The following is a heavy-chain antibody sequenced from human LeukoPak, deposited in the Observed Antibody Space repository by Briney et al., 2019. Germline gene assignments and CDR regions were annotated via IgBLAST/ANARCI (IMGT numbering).Heavy chain of an antibody. Sequence: GGSLRLSCAASGFTFSSYWMSWVRQAPGKGLEWVANIKQDGSEKYYVDSVKGRFTISRDNAKNSLYLQMNSLRAEDTAVYYCARHPYYYDFWSGYYIDYFDYWGQGTLVTVSS. D-gene: IGHD3-3*01. CDR3: ARHPYYYDFWSGYYIDYFDY. CDR2: IKQDGSEK. V-gene: IGHV3-7*01. CDR1: GFTFSSYW. J-gene: IGHJ4*02.